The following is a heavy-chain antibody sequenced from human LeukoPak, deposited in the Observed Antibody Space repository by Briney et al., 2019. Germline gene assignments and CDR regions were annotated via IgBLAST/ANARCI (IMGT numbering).Heavy chain of an antibody. CDR3: ARGKEMTRTSGYYSFDF. CDR1: IGSLNSYF. Sequence: SETLSLTCTVSIGSLNSYFWTWVRQPAGRGLEWIGRVSVTGRAYYNPSLESRVTISLDTSKNQFSLKVTSVTAADTAVYYCARGKEMTRTSGYYSFDFWGQGTLVSVSS. D-gene: IGHD3-9*01. CDR2: VSVTGRA. V-gene: IGHV4-4*07. J-gene: IGHJ4*02.